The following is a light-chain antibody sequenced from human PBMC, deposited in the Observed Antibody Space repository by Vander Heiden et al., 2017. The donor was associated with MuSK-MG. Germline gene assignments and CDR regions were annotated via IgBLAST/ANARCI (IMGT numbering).Light chain of an antibody. CDR2: GAS. CDR1: QSVSSN. Sequence: VITRSPATLPVSPGERATLSCRASQSVSSNLAWYQQKPGQAPRILIYGASNRATGIPARFSGSGSGTEFTLTISSLESEDFAVYYCQQYKNWPWTFGQGTKVEIK. CDR3: QQYKNWPWT. J-gene: IGKJ1*01. V-gene: IGKV3-15*01.